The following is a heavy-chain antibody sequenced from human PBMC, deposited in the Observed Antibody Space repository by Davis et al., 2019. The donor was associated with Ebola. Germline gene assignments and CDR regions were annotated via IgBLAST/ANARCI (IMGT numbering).Heavy chain of an antibody. V-gene: IGHV1-3*01. CDR1: VCTFTRHN. CDR3: ATPHAIFGVD. Sequence: CVCTFTRHNILPARQVPGQRLEWMGWINAGNGNTKYSQKFQGRVTITRDTSAGTAYMVLSSLRSEDTAVYYCATPHAIFGVDWGQGTMVTVSS. CDR2: INAGNGNT. J-gene: IGHJ4*02. D-gene: IGHD3-3*01.